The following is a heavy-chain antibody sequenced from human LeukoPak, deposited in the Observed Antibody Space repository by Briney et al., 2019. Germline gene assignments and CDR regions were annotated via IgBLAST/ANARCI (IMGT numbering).Heavy chain of an antibody. D-gene: IGHD3-16*01. CDR1: GFTFSSYA. J-gene: IGHJ4*02. CDR2: ISGSGGST. V-gene: IGHV3-23*01. Sequence: GGSLRLSCAASGFTFSSYAMSWVRQAPGKGLEWVSAISGSGGSTYYADSVKGRFTISRDNSKNTLYLQMNSLRAEDTAVYYCARGGGLRVVNYWGQGTLVTVSS. CDR3: ARGGGLRVVNY.